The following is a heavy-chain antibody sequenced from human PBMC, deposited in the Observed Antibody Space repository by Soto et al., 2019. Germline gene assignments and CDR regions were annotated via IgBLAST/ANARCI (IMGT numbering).Heavy chain of an antibody. V-gene: IGHV4-4*02. CDR3: ARAGLGRSPPGFDY. Sequence: SETLSLTCAVSGGSISSSNWWSWVRQPPGKGLEWIGEIYHSGSTNYNPSLKSRVTISVDKSKNQFSRKLSSVTAADTAVDYCARAGLGRSPPGFDYWGQGTLVTVSS. CDR1: GGSISSSNW. J-gene: IGHJ4*02. D-gene: IGHD3-16*01. CDR2: IYHSGST.